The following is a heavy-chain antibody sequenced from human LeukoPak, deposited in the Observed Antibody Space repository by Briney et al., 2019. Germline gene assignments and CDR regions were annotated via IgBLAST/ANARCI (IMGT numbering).Heavy chain of an antibody. Sequence: SVKVSCKASGGTFITYGIDWVRQAPGQGLEWMGGIIPIFATPNYAQKFQGRVTITADESTSTTYMELSSLRSEDTAVYYCARQEGLGDTAMVKGAFDYWGQGTLVTVSS. D-gene: IGHD5-18*01. V-gene: IGHV1-69*01. CDR3: ARQEGLGDTAMVKGAFDY. J-gene: IGHJ4*02. CDR2: IIPIFATP. CDR1: GGTFITYG.